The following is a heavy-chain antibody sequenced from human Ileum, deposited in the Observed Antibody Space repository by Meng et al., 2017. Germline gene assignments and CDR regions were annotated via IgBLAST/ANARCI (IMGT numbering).Heavy chain of an antibody. CDR2: ISSSGSTI. V-gene: IGHV3-11*04. D-gene: IGHD6-25*01. CDR1: GFTFSDAY. Sequence: VVRVECGGGWVNLGGALRLSCARSGFTFSDAYRSWIREAPGKGLEWVSYISSSGSTIYYADSVKGRFTISRDNAKNSVSLQMTRLRVEDTAVYYCARDHGSLNWFDPWGQGTLVTVSS. J-gene: IGHJ5*02. CDR3: ARDHGSLNWFDP.